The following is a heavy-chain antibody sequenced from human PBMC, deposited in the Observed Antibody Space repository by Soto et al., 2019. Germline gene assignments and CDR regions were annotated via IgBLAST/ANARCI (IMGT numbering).Heavy chain of an antibody. CDR2: IGSGGDT. Sequence: EVQLVESGGGLVQPGGSLRLSCAASGFTLSSYDIHWVRQATGEGLAWVSGIGSGGDTHYADSVKGRFIISREDGKNSVYLQINNLRVGETAVYYCTRKTPPTGMEVWGQGATVTVSS. J-gene: IGHJ6*02. D-gene: IGHD3-9*01. CDR3: TRKTPPTGMEV. CDR1: GFTLSSYD. V-gene: IGHV3-13*01.